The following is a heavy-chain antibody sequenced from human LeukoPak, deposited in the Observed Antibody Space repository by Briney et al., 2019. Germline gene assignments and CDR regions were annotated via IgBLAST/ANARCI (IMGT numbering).Heavy chain of an antibody. J-gene: IGHJ4*02. Sequence: SETLSLTCTVSGGSISGFYWSWIRQPPGKGLEWIGYIYYSGSTNYNPSLKSRVTISVDTSKNQFSLKLSSVTAADTAVYYCARFEAVAGSFDYWGQGTLVTVSS. V-gene: IGHV4-59*08. CDR2: IYYSGST. CDR3: ARFEAVAGSFDY. D-gene: IGHD6-19*01. CDR1: GGSISGFY.